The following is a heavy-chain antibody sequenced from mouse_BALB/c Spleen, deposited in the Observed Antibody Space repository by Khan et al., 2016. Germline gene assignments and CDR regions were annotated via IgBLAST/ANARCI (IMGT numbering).Heavy chain of an antibody. D-gene: IGHD2-12*01. CDR3: ARYNCSSYVRGLEY. Sequence: EVQLQESGPSLVKPSQTLSLTCSVTGDSITSGYWNWIRKFPGIKLEYMGYITYSGSTYYNPSLKSRISITRDTSKNQYFLKLISVTTEDTATYXCARYNCSSYVRGLEYWAQGTSATVSS. J-gene: IGHJ4*01. CDR1: GDSITSGY. CDR2: ITYSGST. V-gene: IGHV3-8*02.